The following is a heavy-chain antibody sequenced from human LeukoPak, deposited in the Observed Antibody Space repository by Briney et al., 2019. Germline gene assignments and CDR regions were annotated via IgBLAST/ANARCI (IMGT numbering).Heavy chain of an antibody. J-gene: IGHJ4*02. D-gene: IGHD2-15*01. CDR1: GYTFTGYY. CDR2: INPNSGGT. Sequence: GASVKVSCKASGYTFTGYYMHWVRQAPGQGLEWMGWINPNSGGTNYAQKFQGRVTMTRGTSISTAYMELSRLRSEDTAVYYCARAGGYCGRISCPYYFDYWGQGSLVAVSS. CDR3: ARAGGYCGRISCPYYFDY. V-gene: IGHV1-2*02.